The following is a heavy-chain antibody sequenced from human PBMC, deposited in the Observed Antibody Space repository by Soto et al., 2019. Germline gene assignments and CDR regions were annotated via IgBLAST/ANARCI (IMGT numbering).Heavy chain of an antibody. CDR2: ISAYTGNT. D-gene: IGHD1-26*01. Sequence: QVQLVQSGAEVKKPGASAKVSCKASGYTFSSSDISWVRQAPGQGLEWMGWISAYTGNTNYAQRLQGRLTMTTDTSTNRAYGELTSVHSADTAVYYCALGGHISGSYWGGDYWGQGTLVTVSS. CDR3: ALGGHISGSYWGGDY. CDR1: GYTFSSSD. V-gene: IGHV1-18*01. J-gene: IGHJ4*02.